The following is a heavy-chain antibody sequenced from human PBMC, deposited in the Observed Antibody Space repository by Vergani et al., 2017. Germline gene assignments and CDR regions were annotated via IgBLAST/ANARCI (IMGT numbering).Heavy chain of an antibody. V-gene: IGHV4-39*01. CDR1: GDSVIRTDYH. J-gene: IGHJ4*02. Sequence: QVQLQESGPGLVKPSETLSLTCTVSGDSVIRTDYHWGWIRQPPGKGLEWIGSMDYSGSTAYNPSLESRISISFETPKNQLSLRLTSVTAADTAVYYCASKRGACRAAYCHSYDFWVPGTLVGVSS. CDR3: ASKRGACRAAYCHSYDF. D-gene: IGHD2-15*01. CDR2: MDYSGST.